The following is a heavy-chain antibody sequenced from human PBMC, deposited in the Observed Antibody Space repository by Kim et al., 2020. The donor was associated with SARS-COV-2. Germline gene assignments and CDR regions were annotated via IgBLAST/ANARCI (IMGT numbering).Heavy chain of an antibody. D-gene: IGHD5-18*01. CDR2: ISYDGSNK. Sequence: GGSLRLSCAASGFTFSSYGMHWVRQAPGKGLEWVAVISYDGSNKYYADSVKGRFTISRDNSKNTLYLQMNSLRAEDTAVYYCAKAGGQLWLLGAYFDYWGQGTLVTVSS. J-gene: IGHJ4*02. CDR1: GFTFSSYG. CDR3: AKAGGQLWLLGAYFDY. V-gene: IGHV3-30*18.